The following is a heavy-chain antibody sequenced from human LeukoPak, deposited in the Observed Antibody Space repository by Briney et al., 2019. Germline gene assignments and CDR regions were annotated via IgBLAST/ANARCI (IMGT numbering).Heavy chain of an antibody. CDR3: ARTPCDINIVGSTSCYRTQPDCSGGSCYFEDFSFDI. Sequence: GESLKISCKGSGYSFTSYWIGWVRQLPGKGLEWMGIIYPGDSDTRYSPSFQGQVPISADKSISTAYLQWSSLKASDTAMYYCARTPCDINIVGSTSCYRTQPDCSGGSCYFEDFSFDIWGQGTMVTVSS. V-gene: IGHV5-51*01. CDR1: GYSFTSYW. D-gene: IGHD2-15*01. J-gene: IGHJ3*02. CDR2: IYPGDSDT.